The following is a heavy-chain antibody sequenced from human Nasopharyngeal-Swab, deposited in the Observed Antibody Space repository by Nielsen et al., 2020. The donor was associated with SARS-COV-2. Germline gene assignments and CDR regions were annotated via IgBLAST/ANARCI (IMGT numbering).Heavy chain of an antibody. Sequence: GESLKISCAASGFTFSSYAMSWVRPAPGKGLELVSIISGSGDTTYYADSVNDRFTISRDNSKNTLYLQMNSLRVEDTAVYYCAKAPYLRGLDVWGQGTTVTVSS. CDR2: ISGSGDTT. J-gene: IGHJ6*02. D-gene: IGHD2-21*01. V-gene: IGHV3-23*01. CDR3: AKAPYLRGLDV. CDR1: GFTFSSYA.